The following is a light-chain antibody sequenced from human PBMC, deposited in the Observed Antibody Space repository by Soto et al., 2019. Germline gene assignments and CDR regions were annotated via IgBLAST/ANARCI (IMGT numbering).Light chain of an antibody. CDR2: LNSDGSH. CDR3: QTWGSGFSV. Sequence: QPMLTQSPSASASLGASVKLTCTLSSGHSTYAIAWHQQQPEKGPRYLMKLNSDGSHSKGDGIPDRFSGSSSGAERYLTISSLQSEDEADYYCQTWGSGFSVFGGGTKLTVL. J-gene: IGLJ2*01. CDR1: SGHSTYA. V-gene: IGLV4-69*02.